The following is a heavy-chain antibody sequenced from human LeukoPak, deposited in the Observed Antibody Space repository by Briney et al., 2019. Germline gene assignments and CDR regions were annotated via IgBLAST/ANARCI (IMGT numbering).Heavy chain of an antibody. CDR1: GFIFSSYS. J-gene: IGHJ2*01. CDR2: ISSSSSTI. CDR3: ARDAMSIVGAPGVFDL. Sequence: PGGSLRLSCAASGFIFSSYSMNWVRQAPGKGLEWVSYISSSSSTIYYAESVKGRFTISRDKAKNSLYLQMNSLRDEDTAVYYCARDAMSIVGAPGVFDLWGRGTLVTVSS. D-gene: IGHD1-26*01. V-gene: IGHV3-48*02.